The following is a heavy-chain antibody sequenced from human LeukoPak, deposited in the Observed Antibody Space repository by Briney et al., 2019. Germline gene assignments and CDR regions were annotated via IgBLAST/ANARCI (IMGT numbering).Heavy chain of an antibody. V-gene: IGHV4-59*12. J-gene: IGHJ3*02. CDR3: ARIYSSGWYGAFDI. CDR1: GGSISSYY. Sequence: KPSETLSLTCTVSGGSISSYYWSWIRQPPGKGLEWIGYIYYSGSTNYNPSLKSRVTMSVDTSKNQFSLKLSSVTALDTAVYYCARIYSSGWYGAFDIWGQGTMVTVSS. D-gene: IGHD6-19*01. CDR2: IYYSGST.